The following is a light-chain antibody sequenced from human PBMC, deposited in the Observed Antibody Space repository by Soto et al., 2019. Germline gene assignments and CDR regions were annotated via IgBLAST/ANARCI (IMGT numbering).Light chain of an antibody. J-gene: IGKJ1*01. Sequence: EIMLAQSRATLSWTAVEIAALACRASQSVSNSLAWFQQKPGQAPRLLIYDASNRATGIPARFSGSGSGTDFTLTISSLEPEDFAVYYCQQRSEWITFGQGTKVDIK. CDR2: DAS. CDR1: QSVSNS. CDR3: QQRSEWIT. V-gene: IGKV3-11*01.